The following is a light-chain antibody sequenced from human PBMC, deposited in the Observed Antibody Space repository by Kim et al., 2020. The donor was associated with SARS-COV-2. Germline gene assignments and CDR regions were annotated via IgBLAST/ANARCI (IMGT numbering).Light chain of an antibody. Sequence: SYELTQPPSVSVAPGQTARITCGGNNIGTKNVHWYRQKAGQAPVLVIYYDHDRPSGIPERFPGSNSGNTATLTISRVEAEDEADYYGQVWASNSDPGVFG. CDR1: NIGTKN. V-gene: IGLV3-21*04. CDR3: QVWASNSDPGV. CDR2: YDH. J-gene: IGLJ2*01.